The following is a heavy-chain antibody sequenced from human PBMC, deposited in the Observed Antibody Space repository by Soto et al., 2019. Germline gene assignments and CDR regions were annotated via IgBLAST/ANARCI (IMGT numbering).Heavy chain of an antibody. V-gene: IGHV1-69*13. CDR3: ARDGNYGDYARAFDI. J-gene: IGHJ3*02. D-gene: IGHD4-17*01. CDR2: IIPIFGTA. CDR1: GGTFSSYA. Sequence: ASVKVSCKASGGTFSSYAISWVRQAPGQGLEWMGGIIPIFGTANYAQKFQGRVTITADESTSTAYMELSSLRSEDTAVYYCARDGNYGDYARAFDIWGQGTMDTVSS.